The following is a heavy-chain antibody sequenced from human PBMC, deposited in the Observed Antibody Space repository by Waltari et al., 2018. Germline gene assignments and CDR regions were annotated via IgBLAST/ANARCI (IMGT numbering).Heavy chain of an antibody. CDR1: GYTFTGYY. Sequence: QVQLVQSGAEVKKPGASVKVSCKASGYTFTGYYMHWVRQAPGQGLEWMGWINPNSGGTNYAQKFQGRVTMTRDTSISTAYMELSRLRSDDTAVYYCARDRARKYGDYVSGYWGQGTLVTVSS. D-gene: IGHD4-17*01. V-gene: IGHV1-2*02. CDR3: ARDRARKYGDYVSGY. J-gene: IGHJ4*02. CDR2: INPNSGGT.